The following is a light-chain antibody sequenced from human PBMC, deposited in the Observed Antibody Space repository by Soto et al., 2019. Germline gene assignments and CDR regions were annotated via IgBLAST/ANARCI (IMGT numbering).Light chain of an antibody. V-gene: IGKV3D-15*01. J-gene: IGKJ1*01. CDR2: GAS. CDR3: QQYNKWTWT. Sequence: EILIRQSPATLSVSQGARTTLSVRGSQSVTSNLDWYRPTPGKAPRLLIYGASPRATGIPGRFSCSGAGTVCTRTISSLQYEDVGVAYCQQYNKWTWTFCRGTKVDIK. CDR1: QSVTSN.